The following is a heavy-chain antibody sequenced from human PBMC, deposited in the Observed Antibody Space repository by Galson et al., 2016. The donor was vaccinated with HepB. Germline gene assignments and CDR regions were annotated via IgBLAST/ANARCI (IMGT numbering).Heavy chain of an antibody. D-gene: IGHD2/OR15-2a*01. J-gene: IGHJ4*02. V-gene: IGHV4-59*12. Sequence: SETLSLTCTVSGGSISSDYWGWIRQPPGKGLEWIGYIYYDGGNTYYNPSLKCRITVSVDTSKNQFSLNLRSVTAADTAMYFCATGYYLPHYWGPGTLVTVSS. CDR3: ATGYYLPHY. CDR2: IYYDGGNT. CDR1: GGSISSDY.